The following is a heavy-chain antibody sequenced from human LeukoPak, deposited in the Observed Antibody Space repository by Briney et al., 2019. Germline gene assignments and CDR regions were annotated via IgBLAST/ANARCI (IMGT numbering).Heavy chain of an antibody. V-gene: IGHV3-30*02. CDR2: IRYDGRNR. D-gene: IGHD5-18*01. Sequence: GGSLRLSCAASGFTFNNYNMNWVRQAPGKGLEWVAFIRYDGRNRYYADSVKGRFTVSRDNSKNTVHLQMDSLRTEDTGVYYCAKLRESGYSYGSFDYWGQGTLATVSS. CDR3: AKLRESGYSYGSFDY. J-gene: IGHJ4*02. CDR1: GFTFNNYN.